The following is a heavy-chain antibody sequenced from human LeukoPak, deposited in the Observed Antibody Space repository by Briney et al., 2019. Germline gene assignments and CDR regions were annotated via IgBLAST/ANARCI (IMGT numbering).Heavy chain of an antibody. D-gene: IGHD4-17*01. CDR1: GFTFSDYY. V-gene: IGHV3-11*04. J-gene: IGHJ4*02. CDR3: ARDETTVTSIDY. CDR2: ISSSGSTI. Sequence: GGSLGLSCAASGFTFSDYYMSWIRQAPGKGLEWVSYISSSGSTIYYADSVKGRFTISRDNAKNSLYLQMNSLRAEDTAVYYCARDETTVTSIDYWGQGTLVTVSS.